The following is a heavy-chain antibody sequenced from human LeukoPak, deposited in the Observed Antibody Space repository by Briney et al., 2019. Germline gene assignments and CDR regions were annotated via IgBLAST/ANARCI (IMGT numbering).Heavy chain of an antibody. D-gene: IGHD3-10*01. V-gene: IGHV1-2*02. CDR2: INPNSGGT. CDR1: GYTFTGCY. Sequence: ASVKVSCKASGYTFTGCYMHWVRQAPGQGLEWMGWINPNSGGTNYAQKFQGRVTMTRDTSISTAYMELSRLASDDTAVYYCARAGTFYYGSGSYFLLTWIDPWGQGTLVTVSS. CDR3: ARAGTFYYGSGSYFLLTWIDP. J-gene: IGHJ5*02.